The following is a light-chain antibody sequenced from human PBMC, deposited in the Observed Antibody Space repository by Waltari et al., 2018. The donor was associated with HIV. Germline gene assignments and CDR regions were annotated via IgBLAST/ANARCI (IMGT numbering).Light chain of an antibody. J-gene: IGLJ2*01. CDR3: SSYTDTTTLGVV. Sequence: QSALTQPASVSGSPGQSITISCTGTGSDVGGYNYVSWYQQRPAAAPNPLLSEVRNRPSGISSRFSGSKSGNTASLTISGLQAEDEADYYCSSYTDTTTLGVVFGGGTKLTVL. CDR1: GSDVGGYNY. V-gene: IGLV2-14*01. CDR2: EVR.